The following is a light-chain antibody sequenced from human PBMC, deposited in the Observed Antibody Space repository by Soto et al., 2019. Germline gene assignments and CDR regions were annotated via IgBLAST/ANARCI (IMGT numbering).Light chain of an antibody. Sequence: TQSPSSLSASVGDRVTITCRASQSITGYLNWYQQKPGQAPRLLIYGASSRATGIPDRFSGSGSGTDFTLTISRLEPEDFAVYYCQQYGDSPRTFGQGTKVDIK. CDR1: QSITGY. CDR3: QQYGDSPRT. V-gene: IGKV3-20*01. J-gene: IGKJ1*01. CDR2: GAS.